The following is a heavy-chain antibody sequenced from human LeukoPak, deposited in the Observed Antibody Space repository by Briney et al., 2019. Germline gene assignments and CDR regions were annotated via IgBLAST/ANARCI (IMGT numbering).Heavy chain of an antibody. CDR2: ISSSSSYI. CDR3: ARTYYYDSSGHYYFDY. D-gene: IGHD3-22*01. CDR1: GLTFSPYW. J-gene: IGHJ4*02. Sequence: GGSLRLSCAASGLTFSPYWMNWVRQAPGKGLEWVSSISSSSSYIYYADSVKGRFTISRDNAKNSLYLQMNSLRAEDTAVYYCARTYYYDSSGHYYFDYWGQGTLVTVSS. V-gene: IGHV3-21*01.